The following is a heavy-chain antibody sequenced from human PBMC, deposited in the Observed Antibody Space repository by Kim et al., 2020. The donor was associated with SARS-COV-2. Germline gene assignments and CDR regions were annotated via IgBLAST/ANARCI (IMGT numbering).Heavy chain of an antibody. Sequence: GESLKISCKGSGYSFTSYWIGWVRQMPGKGLEWMGIIYPGDSDTRYSPSFQGQVTISADKSISTAYLQWSSLKASDTAMYYCARLPIAAAGTGIWFDPWGQGTLVTVSS. D-gene: IGHD6-13*01. CDR3: ARLPIAAAGTGIWFDP. CDR1: GYSFTSYW. J-gene: IGHJ5*02. CDR2: IYPGDSDT. V-gene: IGHV5-51*01.